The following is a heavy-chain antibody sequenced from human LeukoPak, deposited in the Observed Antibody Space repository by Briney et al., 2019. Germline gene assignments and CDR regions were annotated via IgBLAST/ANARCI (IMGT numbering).Heavy chain of an antibody. J-gene: IGHJ6*02. CDR2: ISGSGTAT. CDR1: GFTFSSYV. D-gene: IGHD3-10*01. Sequence: GGSLRLSCAASGFTFSSYVMGWVRQAPGKGLEWVSAISGSGTATYYADAVKGRFTISRDNSRNTLYLQMHSLGAEDTAVYYCANTVVRGVASMDVWGQGTTVTVS. V-gene: IGHV3-23*01. CDR3: ANTVVRGVASMDV.